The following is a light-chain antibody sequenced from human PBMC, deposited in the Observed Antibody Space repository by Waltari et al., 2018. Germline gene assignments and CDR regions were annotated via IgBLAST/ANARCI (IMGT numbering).Light chain of an antibody. CDR2: DTS. Sequence: EIVLTQSPATLSLSPGERATLPCRASQSVSSYLAWYQQKPGQAPRLLIYDTSNRATGIPARFSGSGSGTDFTLTISSLEPEDFAVYYCQQRSIWPPAFTFGGGTKVEI. CDR1: QSVSSY. J-gene: IGKJ4*01. V-gene: IGKV3-11*01. CDR3: QQRSIWPPAFT.